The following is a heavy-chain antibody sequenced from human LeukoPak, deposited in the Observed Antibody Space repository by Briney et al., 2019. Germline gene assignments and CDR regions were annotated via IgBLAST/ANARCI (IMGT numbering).Heavy chain of an antibody. V-gene: IGHV4-31*03. J-gene: IGHJ4*02. CDR2: ISNSGST. CDR1: GGSISSGGYY. D-gene: IGHD2-15*01. Sequence: SETLSLTCTVSGGSISSGGYYWSWIRQHPGKGLEWIGYISNSGSTYYNPSLKSRATISIDTSKNQFSLKLSSVTAADTAVYYCARASGGGYYWGQGTLVTVSS. CDR3: ARASGGGYY.